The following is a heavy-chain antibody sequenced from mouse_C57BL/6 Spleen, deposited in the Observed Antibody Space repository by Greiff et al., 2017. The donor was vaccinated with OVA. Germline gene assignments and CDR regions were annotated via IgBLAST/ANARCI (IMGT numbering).Heavy chain of an antibody. CDR1: GYSITSGYY. D-gene: IGHD2-2*01. J-gene: IGHJ3*01. V-gene: IGHV3-6*01. CDR3: ARSMVTTGAWFAY. Sequence: ESGPGLVKPSQSLSLTCSVTGYSITSGYYWNWIRQFPGNKLEWMGYISYDGSNNYNPSLKNRISITRDTSKNQFFLKLNSVTTEDTATYYCARSMVTTGAWFAYWGQGTLVTVSA. CDR2: ISYDGSN.